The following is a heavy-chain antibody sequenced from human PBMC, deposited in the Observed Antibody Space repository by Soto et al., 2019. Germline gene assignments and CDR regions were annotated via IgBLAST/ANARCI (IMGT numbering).Heavy chain of an antibody. CDR3: ARGSSGWYADLDS. CDR1: GFMFEKYD. D-gene: IGHD6-19*01. Sequence: EVQLVESGGGLMRPGGSLRLSCTASGFMFEKYDMHWVRQRAGKGLGWVAAIGTTGHPYYPGSAKGRFNISRENVKNSLFLQVNDLKAGDTAVYYCARGSSGWYADLDSWGHGTLVTVSA. V-gene: IGHV3-13*05. CDR2: IGTTGHP. J-gene: IGHJ5*01.